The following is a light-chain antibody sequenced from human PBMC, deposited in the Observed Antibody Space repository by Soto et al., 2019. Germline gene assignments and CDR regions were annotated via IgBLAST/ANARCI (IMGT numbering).Light chain of an antibody. CDR2: GAS. CDR3: QQYGTSPRT. V-gene: IGKV3-20*01. J-gene: IGKJ1*01. Sequence: DIVITQSPGTLSFSPGERVTLSSGSSQSISSNYLAWYQQKPGQSPRLLIYGASSRATGIPDRFSGRGSGTDFTLTISRLEPEDFAVYFCQQYGTSPRTLGQGTKVDIK. CDR1: QSISSNY.